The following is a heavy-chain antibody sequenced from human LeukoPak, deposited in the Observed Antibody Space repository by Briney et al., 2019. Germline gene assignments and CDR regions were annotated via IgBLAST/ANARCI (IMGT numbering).Heavy chain of an antibody. Sequence: GGSLRLSCAASGFTLSSDAMSWVRQAPGKVLEWVSAISGSGGSTYHADSVTGRLTISRDNSKNKLYLQMNSLRAEDTAVYYCAKKVPSGYDEPLDYWGQGTLVTVSS. CDR2: ISGSGGST. J-gene: IGHJ4*02. D-gene: IGHD5-12*01. CDR3: AKKVPSGYDEPLDY. CDR1: GFTLSSDA. V-gene: IGHV3-23*01.